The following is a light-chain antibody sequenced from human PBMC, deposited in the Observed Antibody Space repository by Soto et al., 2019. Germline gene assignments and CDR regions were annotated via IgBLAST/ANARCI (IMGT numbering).Light chain of an antibody. V-gene: IGLV2-14*03. CDR2: DVT. CDR3: SSYTTSNTRQIV. CDR1: SSDVGGYNY. Sequence: QSALTQPASVSGSPGQSLTISCTGTSSDVGGYNYVSWYQHHPGKAPKLIIYDVTNRPSGVSNPFSGSKSGNTASLTISGLQPEDEANYYCSSYTTSNTRQIVFGTGTKVTVL. J-gene: IGLJ1*01.